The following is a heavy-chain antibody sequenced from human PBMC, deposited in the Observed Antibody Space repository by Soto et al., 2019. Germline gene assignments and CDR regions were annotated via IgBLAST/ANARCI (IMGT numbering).Heavy chain of an antibody. D-gene: IGHD4-17*01. V-gene: IGHV3-11*01. J-gene: IGHJ4*02. CDR1: GFTFSDYY. CDR3: ARVPNYGDYDWHGYYFDY. CDR2: ISSSGSTI. Sequence: GGSLRLSCAASGFTFSDYYMSWIRQAPGKGLEWVSYISSSGSTIYYADSVKGRFTISRDNAKNSLYLQMNSLRAEDTAVYYCARVPNYGDYDWHGYYFDYWGQGTLVTVSS.